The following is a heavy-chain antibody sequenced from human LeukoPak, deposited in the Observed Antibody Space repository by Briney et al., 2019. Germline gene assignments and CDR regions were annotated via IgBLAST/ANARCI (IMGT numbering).Heavy chain of an antibody. CDR3: VKGLQLLDV. Sequence: GGSLRLSCAASGFTFSSYAMHWVRQAPGKGLEWVAVISYDGSNKYYADSVKGRFIISRDNSKNTLYLQMDNLRAEDSAVYYCVKGLQLLDVWGQGTTVTVSS. CDR1: GFTFSSYA. V-gene: IGHV3-30*18. J-gene: IGHJ6*02. CDR2: ISYDGSNK. D-gene: IGHD1-1*01.